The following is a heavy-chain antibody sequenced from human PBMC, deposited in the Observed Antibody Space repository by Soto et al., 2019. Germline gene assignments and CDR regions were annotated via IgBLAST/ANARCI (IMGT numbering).Heavy chain of an antibody. CDR2: ISSSSSYI. CDR1: GFTFSSYS. J-gene: IGHJ4*01. CDR3: AREGVTNYTDYYFDL. D-gene: IGHD4-4*01. V-gene: IGHV3-21*01. Sequence: GGSLRLSCAASGFTFSSYSMNWVRQAPGKGLEWVSSISSSSSYIYYADSVKGRFTISRDNAKNSLYLQMDSLRPEDTAIYYCAREGVTNYTDYYFDLWGHGALVTVSS.